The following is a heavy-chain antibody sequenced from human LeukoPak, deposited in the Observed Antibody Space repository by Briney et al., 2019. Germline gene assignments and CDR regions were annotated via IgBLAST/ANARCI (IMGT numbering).Heavy chain of an antibody. J-gene: IGHJ5*02. D-gene: IGHD3-22*01. CDR3: ARDPAHGYDSSGYSVSPA. CDR1: EFVFSDYY. Sequence: GGPLRLSCAASEFVFSDYYMSWIRQAPGKGLEWVSYISDSGSTIYYADSVKGRFTISRDNVKNSLYLQMNGLRAEDTAVYYCARDPAHGYDSSGYSVSPAWGQGTLVTVSS. CDR2: ISDSGSTI. V-gene: IGHV3-11*04.